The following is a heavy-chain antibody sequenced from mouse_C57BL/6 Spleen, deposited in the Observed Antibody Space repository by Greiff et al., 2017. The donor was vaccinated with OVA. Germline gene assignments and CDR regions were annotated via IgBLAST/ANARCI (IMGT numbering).Heavy chain of an antibody. CDR2: INPNNGGT. CDR1: GYTFTDYN. CDR3: ARTGSRYYYAMDY. J-gene: IGHJ4*01. Sequence: LVKPGASVKMSCKASGYTFTDYNMHWVKQSHGKSLEWIGYINPNNGGTSYNQKFKGKATLTVNKSSSTAYMELRSLTSEDSAVYYCARTGSRYYYAMDYWGQGTSVTVSS. D-gene: IGHD1-1*01. V-gene: IGHV1-22*01.